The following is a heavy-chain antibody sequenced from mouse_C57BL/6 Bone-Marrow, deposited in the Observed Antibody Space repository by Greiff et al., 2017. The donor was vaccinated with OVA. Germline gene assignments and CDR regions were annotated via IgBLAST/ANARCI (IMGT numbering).Heavy chain of an antibody. V-gene: IGHV1-81*01. D-gene: IGHD1-1*01. Sequence: QVHVKQSGAELARPGASVKLSCKASGYTFTSYGISWVKQRTGQGLEWIGEIYPRSGNTYYNEKFKGKATLTADKSSSTAYMELRSLTSEDSAVYFGAAITTVVALYWYFDVWGTGTTVTVSS. J-gene: IGHJ1*03. CDR3: AAITTVVALYWYFDV. CDR1: GYTFTSYG. CDR2: IYPRSGNT.